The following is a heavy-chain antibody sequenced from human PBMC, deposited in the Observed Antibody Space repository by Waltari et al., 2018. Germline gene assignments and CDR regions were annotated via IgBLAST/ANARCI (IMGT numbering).Heavy chain of an antibody. CDR3: ARVLRMGDLPHLS. D-gene: IGHD3-16*01. CDR2: ISAGGGAT. CDR1: GFTFTNYA. Sequence: EGQQVESGGGLVQPGGSLRLSCATSGFTFTNYAMNWVRQAPGKGLEGVSAISAGGGATYYADSLKGRFTISRDNSKNTLYLQMNSLRAEDTAVYYCARVLRMGDLPHLSWGQGTLVTVSS. J-gene: IGHJ5*02. V-gene: IGHV3-23*04.